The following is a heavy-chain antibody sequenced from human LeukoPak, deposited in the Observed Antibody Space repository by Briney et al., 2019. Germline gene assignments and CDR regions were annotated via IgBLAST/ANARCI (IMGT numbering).Heavy chain of an antibody. Sequence: GGSLRLSCAASGFTFSSYSMNWVRQAPGKGLEWVSSISSSSSYIYYADSVKGRFTISRDNAKNSLYLQMNSLRAEDTAVYYCARGGQWELQYYFDYWGQGTLVTVSS. CDR3: ARGGQWELQYYFDY. D-gene: IGHD1-26*01. CDR2: ISSSSSYI. V-gene: IGHV3-21*01. CDR1: GFTFSSYS. J-gene: IGHJ4*02.